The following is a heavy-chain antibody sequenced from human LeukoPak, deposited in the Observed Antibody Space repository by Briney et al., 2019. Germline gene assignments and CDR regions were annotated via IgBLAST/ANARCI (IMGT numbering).Heavy chain of an antibody. CDR1: GFTLSSYG. CDR3: ARDGVDSSGWYWSPGVRFDY. Sequence: GGSLRLSCAASGFTLSSYGMHWVRQAPGKGLEWVAVIWYDGSNKYYADSVKCRFTISRDNAKNSLYLQMNSLRAEDTAVYYCARDGVDSSGWYWSPGVRFDYWGQGTLVTVSS. J-gene: IGHJ4*02. V-gene: IGHV3-33*01. D-gene: IGHD6-19*01. CDR2: IWYDGSNK.